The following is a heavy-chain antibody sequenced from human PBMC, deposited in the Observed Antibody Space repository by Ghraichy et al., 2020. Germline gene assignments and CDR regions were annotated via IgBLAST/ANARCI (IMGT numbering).Heavy chain of an antibody. Sequence: GSLRLSCAASGFTFSSYAITWVRQAPGKGLEWVSTISGAGSTYYAESVKGRFTISRDNSKNTLFLEMNSLRAEDTAVYYCAKDLTSWGPTFSDYWGQGTLVTVSS. CDR3: AKDLTSWGPTFSDY. CDR1: GFTFSSYA. J-gene: IGHJ4*02. CDR2: ISGAGST. V-gene: IGHV3-23*01. D-gene: IGHD7-27*01.